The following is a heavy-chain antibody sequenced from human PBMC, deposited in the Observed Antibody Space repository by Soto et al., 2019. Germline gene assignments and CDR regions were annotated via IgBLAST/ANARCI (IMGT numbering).Heavy chain of an antibody. CDR3: ARGQFHHVSNYYYALDV. Sequence: QVQLVQSGAEVKKPGSSVKVSCKASGGTFSSYAISWVQQAPGQGLEWMGGFIPMFNRPHSARKFQGRVTIPADESTSTAYMDLSSLRSEDTAVYYCARGQFHHVSNYYYALDVWGQGTTVTVSS. CDR2: FIPMFNRP. CDR1: GGTFSSYA. J-gene: IGHJ6*02. V-gene: IGHV1-69*01.